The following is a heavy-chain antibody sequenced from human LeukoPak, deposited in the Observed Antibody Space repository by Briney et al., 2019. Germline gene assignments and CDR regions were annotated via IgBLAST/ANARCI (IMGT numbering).Heavy chain of an antibody. D-gene: IGHD1-26*01. J-gene: IGHJ1*01. CDR1: GLTFSSYA. CDR2: ISNDGVNT. V-gene: IGHV3-23*01. CDR3: AKNVVGTTD. Sequence: GGSLRLSCAASGLTFSSYAMSWVRQAPGKGLEWVSGISNDGVNTNYANSVKGRFTISRDNSKNTLYLQMSSLRAEDTAVYFCAKNVVGTTDWGQGTLLTVSS.